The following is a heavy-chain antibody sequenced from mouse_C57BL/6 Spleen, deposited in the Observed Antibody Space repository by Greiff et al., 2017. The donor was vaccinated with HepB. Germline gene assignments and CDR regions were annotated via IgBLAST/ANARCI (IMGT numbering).Heavy chain of an antibody. V-gene: IGHV7-1*01. D-gene: IGHD2-5*01. J-gene: IGHJ1*03. Sequence: EVNVVESGGGLVQSGRSLRLSCATSGFTFSDFYMEWVRQAPGQGLEWIAASRNKANDYTTEYSASVKGRFIVSRDTSQSILYLQMNALRAEDTAIYYCARDAYSSWYFDVWGKGTTVTVSS. CDR3: ARDAYSSWYFDV. CDR2: SRNKANDYTT. CDR1: GFTFSDFY.